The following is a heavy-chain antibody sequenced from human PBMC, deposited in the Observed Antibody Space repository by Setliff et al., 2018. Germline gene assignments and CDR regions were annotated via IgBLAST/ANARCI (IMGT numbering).Heavy chain of an antibody. CDR1: ANTLSTSYY. V-gene: IGHV4-38-2*01. J-gene: IGHJ6*02. CDR2: IYKGGST. D-gene: IGHD2-21*01. Sequence: SETLSLTCAVSANTLSTSYYWGWVRQPPGKGLEWIGDIYKGGSTYYNPSLRSRVSISLDTSRNQFSLILSSLTAADSGVYFCATRTFAVVPASAFDHHYFYGMDVWGRGTTVTAP. CDR3: ATRTFAVVPASAFDHHYFYGMDV.